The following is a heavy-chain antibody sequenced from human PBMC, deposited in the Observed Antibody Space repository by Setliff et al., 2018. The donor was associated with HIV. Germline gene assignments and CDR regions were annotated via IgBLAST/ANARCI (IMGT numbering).Heavy chain of an antibody. CDR3: ARSFSGRYFWSGYYTGPDPKGENAFDI. CDR1: GSINTYY. CDR2: IHTSGST. V-gene: IGHV4-59*10. Sequence: GSINTYYWSWIRQPAGRGLEWMGRIHTSGSTNYNPSLTSRVTLSVDTSKNHFSLSLRYVTAADTAVYYCARSFSGRYFWSGYYTGPDPKGENAFDIWGQGTMVTVSS. D-gene: IGHD3-3*01. J-gene: IGHJ3*02.